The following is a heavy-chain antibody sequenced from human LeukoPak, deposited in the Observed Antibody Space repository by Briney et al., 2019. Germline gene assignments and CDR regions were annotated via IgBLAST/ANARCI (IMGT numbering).Heavy chain of an antibody. CDR3: VRDKVLTAIVTGDFDY. J-gene: IGHJ4*02. CDR2: INSDGSSI. CDR1: GFTFSSYW. V-gene: IGHV3-74*01. D-gene: IGHD5-18*01. Sequence: GGALRLSCAASGFTFSSYWRHWVGQAPGKGVVGVSRINSDGSSISYADSVKGRFTISRDNAKNTLYLQMNSLRAEDTAVYYCVRDKVLTAIVTGDFDYWGQGTLVTVSS.